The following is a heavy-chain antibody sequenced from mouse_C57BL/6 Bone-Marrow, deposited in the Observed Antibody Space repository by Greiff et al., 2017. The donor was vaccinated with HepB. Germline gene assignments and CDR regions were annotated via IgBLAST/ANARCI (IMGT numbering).Heavy chain of an antibody. CDR1: GFTFTDYY. CDR2: IRNKANGYTT. Sequence: EVKLVESGGGLVQPGGSLSLSCVASGFTFTDYYMSWVRQPPGKALEWLGFIRNKANGYTTEYSASVKGRFTISRDNSQSILYLQMNALRAEDSATYYCARLLRSPMDYWGQGTSVTVSS. J-gene: IGHJ4*01. CDR3: ARLLRSPMDY. D-gene: IGHD1-1*01. V-gene: IGHV7-3*01.